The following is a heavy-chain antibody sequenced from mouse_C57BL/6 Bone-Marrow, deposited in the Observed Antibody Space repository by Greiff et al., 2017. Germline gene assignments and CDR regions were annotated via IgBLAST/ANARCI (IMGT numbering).Heavy chain of an antibody. CDR1: GFTFSDYG. Sequence: EVKVEESGGGLVQPGGSLKLSCAASGFTFSDYGMAWVRQAPRKGPEWVAFISNLAYSNYYADTVTGRFTISRENAKNTLYLEMSSLRSEDTAMYYCARHGGYGSSYWYCDVWGTGTTVTVSS. D-gene: IGHD1-1*01. CDR3: ARHGGYGSSYWYCDV. J-gene: IGHJ1*03. CDR2: ISNLAYSN. V-gene: IGHV5-15*04.